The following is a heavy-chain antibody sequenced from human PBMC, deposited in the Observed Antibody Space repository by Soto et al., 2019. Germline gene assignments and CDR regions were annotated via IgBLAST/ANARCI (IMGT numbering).Heavy chain of an antibody. J-gene: IGHJ4*02. CDR3: AKTLSGTTGTFDY. CDR2: IIGSGGST. D-gene: IGHD1-7*01. Sequence: EVQLLESGGGLVQPGGSLRLSCAAAGFTVSSYAMSWVRQAPGKGLEWVSSIIGSGGSTYYADSVKGRFTISRDNSKNTLYLQMNSLRAEDTAVYYCAKTLSGTTGTFDYWGQGTLVTVSS. CDR1: GFTVSSYA. V-gene: IGHV3-23*01.